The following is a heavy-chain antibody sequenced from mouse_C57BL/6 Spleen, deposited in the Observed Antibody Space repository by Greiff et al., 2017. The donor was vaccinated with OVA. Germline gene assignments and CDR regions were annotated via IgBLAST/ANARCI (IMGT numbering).Heavy chain of an antibody. CDR2: ILPGSGST. CDR1: GYTFTGYW. CDR3: ARGVQLRLRDY. V-gene: IGHV1-9*01. J-gene: IGHJ2*01. Sequence: QVQLKQSGAELMKPGASVKLSCKATGYTFTGYWIEWVKQRPGHGLEWIGEILPGSGSTNYNETFKGKATFSADTSSNTAYMQLSSLTTEDSSTYYCARGVQLRLRDYWGQGTTLTVSS. D-gene: IGHD3-2*02.